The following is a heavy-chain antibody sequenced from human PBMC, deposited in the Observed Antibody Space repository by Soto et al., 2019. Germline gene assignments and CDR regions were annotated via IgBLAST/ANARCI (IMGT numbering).Heavy chain of an antibody. V-gene: IGHV3-23*01. Sequence: EVQLLESGGGLVQPGGSLRLSCAASGFTFSSYAMSWVRQAPGKGLEWVSAICGSGGSTYYADSVKGRFTISRDNSKNTLYLQMNSLRAEDTAVYYCAKDRQSGVYAIPDYWGQGTLVTVSS. CDR1: GFTFSSYA. CDR3: AKDRQSGVYAIPDY. D-gene: IGHD2-8*01. J-gene: IGHJ4*02. CDR2: ICGSGGST.